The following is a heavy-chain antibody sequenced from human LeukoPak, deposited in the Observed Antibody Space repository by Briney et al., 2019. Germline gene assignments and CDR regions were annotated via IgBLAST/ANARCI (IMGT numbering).Heavy chain of an antibody. CDR2: INHSGST. V-gene: IGHV4-34*01. J-gene: IGHJ4*02. CDR3: ARGGGFTYYYDSSGYYSPFDY. D-gene: IGHD3-22*01. Sequence: SETLSLTCAVYGGSFSGYYWSWIRQPPGKGLEWIGEINHSGSTNHNPSLKSRVTISVDTSKNQFSLKLSSVTAADTAVYYCARGGGFTYYYDSSGYYSPFDYGGQEPLVTVS. CDR1: GGSFSGYY.